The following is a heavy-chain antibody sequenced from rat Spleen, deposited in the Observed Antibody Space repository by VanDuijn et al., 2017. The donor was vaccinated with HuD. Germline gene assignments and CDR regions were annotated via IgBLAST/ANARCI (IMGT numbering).Heavy chain of an antibody. CDR1: GFTFSDYY. V-gene: IGHV5-25*01. D-gene: IGHD1-8*01. CDR2: ITNTGRNT. CDR3: ARHRYKRTVAAVDY. J-gene: IGHJ2*01. Sequence: EVQLVESDGGLVQPGRSLNLSCAASGFTFSDYYMAWVRQAPGKGLEWVASITNTGRNTYYPDSVKGRFTISRDTAENTLYLQMTSLRSEDTATYFCARHRYKRTVAAVDYWGHGVMVTVSS.